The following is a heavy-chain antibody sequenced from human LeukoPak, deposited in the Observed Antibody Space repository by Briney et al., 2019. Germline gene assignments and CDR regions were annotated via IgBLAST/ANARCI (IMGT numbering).Heavy chain of an antibody. CDR3: ARSREPPYDTSTGYIV. V-gene: IGHV1-69*06. CDR1: GDTFSSYA. D-gene: IGHD3-9*01. Sequence: SVKVSCKASGDTFSSYAISWVRQAPGQGLEWMGGIIPIFVTANYAQKFQGRVTITADKSTSTAYMELSSLRSEDTAVYYCARSREPPYDTSTGYIVWGQGTLVTVSS. CDR2: IIPIFVTA. J-gene: IGHJ1*01.